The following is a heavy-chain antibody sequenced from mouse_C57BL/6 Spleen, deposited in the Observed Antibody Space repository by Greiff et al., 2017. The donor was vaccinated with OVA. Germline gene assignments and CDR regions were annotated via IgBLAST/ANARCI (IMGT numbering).Heavy chain of an antibody. J-gene: IGHJ3*01. D-gene: IGHD2-5*01. V-gene: IGHV5-17*01. CDR1: GFTFSDYG. CDR2: ISSGSSTI. CDR3: ARPGYSNYEGFAY. Sequence: EVKLVESGGGLVKPGGSLKLSCAASGFTFSDYGMHWVRQAPEKGLEWVAYISSGSSTIYYADTVKGRFTISRDNAKNTLFLQMTSLRSEDTAMYYCARPGYSNYEGFAYWGQGTLVTVSA.